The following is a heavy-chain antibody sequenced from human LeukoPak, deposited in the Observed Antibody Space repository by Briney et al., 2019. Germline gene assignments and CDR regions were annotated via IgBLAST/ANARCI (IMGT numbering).Heavy chain of an antibody. CDR1: GGSISSYY. CDR3: ARFVSSGDGPSFDY. J-gene: IGHJ4*02. D-gene: IGHD3-10*01. V-gene: IGHV4-59*01. Sequence: PSETLSLTCTVSGGSISSYYWSWIRQPPGKGLEWIGYIYYSGSTNYNPSLKSRVTISVDTSKNQFSLKLSSVTAADTAVYYCARFVSSGDGPSFDYWGQGTLVTVSS. CDR2: IYYSGST.